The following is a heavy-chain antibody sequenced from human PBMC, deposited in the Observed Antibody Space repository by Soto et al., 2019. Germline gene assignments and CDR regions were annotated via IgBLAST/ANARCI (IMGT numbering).Heavy chain of an antibody. D-gene: IGHD2-2*01. Sequence: GESLKISCKGSGYSFASYWISWVRQMPGKGLEWMGRIDPSDSYTNYSPSFQGHVTISADKSISTAYLQWSSLKASDTAMYYCARPSSTSRRVSYYYYGMDVWGQGTTVTVSS. CDR2: IDPSDSYT. V-gene: IGHV5-10-1*01. CDR1: GYSFASYW. J-gene: IGHJ6*02. CDR3: ARPSSTSRRVSYYYYGMDV.